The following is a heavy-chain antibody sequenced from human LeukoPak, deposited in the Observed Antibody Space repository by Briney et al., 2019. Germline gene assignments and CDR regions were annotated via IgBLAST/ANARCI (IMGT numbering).Heavy chain of an antibody. D-gene: IGHD6-6*01. CDR2: IYSSGST. Sequence: GGSLRLSCAASGFTVSSNYMSWVRQAPGKGLEWVSAIYSSGSTFYSDFVEGRFTTSRDNSKNTLYLQMNTLRAEDTAVYYCARGPYSSSSHFDYWGQGTLVTVSS. J-gene: IGHJ4*02. V-gene: IGHV3-53*01. CDR3: ARGPYSSSSHFDY. CDR1: GFTVSSNY.